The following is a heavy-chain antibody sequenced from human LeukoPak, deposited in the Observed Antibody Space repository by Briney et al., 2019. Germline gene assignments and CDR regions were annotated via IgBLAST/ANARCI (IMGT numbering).Heavy chain of an antibody. V-gene: IGHV3-15*01. D-gene: IGHD3-22*01. CDR2: IKSKTDGGTT. CDR3: TTTPSDAYYYDSSGYR. CDR1: GFTFSNAW. J-gene: IGHJ1*01. Sequence: GGSLRLSCAASGFTFSNAWMSWVRQAPGKGLEWVGRIKSKTDGGTTDYAAPVKGRFTISRDDSKNTLYLQMNSLKTGDTAVYYCTTTPSDAYYYDSSGYRWGQGTLVTVSS.